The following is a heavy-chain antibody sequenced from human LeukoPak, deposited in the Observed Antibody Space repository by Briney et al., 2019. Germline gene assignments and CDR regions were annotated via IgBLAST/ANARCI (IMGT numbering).Heavy chain of an antibody. Sequence: FQGRVTITADESTSTAYMELSSLRSEDTAVYYCASRVSGSSSITDYWGQGTLVTVSS. J-gene: IGHJ4*02. D-gene: IGHD1-14*01. V-gene: IGHV1-69*01. CDR3: ASRVSGSSSITDY.